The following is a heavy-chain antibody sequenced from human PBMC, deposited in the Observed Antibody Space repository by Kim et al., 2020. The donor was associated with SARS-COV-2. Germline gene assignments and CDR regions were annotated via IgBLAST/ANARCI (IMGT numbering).Heavy chain of an antibody. J-gene: IGHJ6*02. CDR2: ISSSSSYI. Sequence: GGSLRLSCAASGFTFSSYSMNWVRQAPGKGLEWVSSISSSSSYIYYADSVKGRFTISRDNAKNSLYLQMNSLRAEDTAVYYCARGAWGWARGDDYGMDVWGQGTTVTVSS. D-gene: IGHD7-27*01. CDR1: GFTFSSYS. V-gene: IGHV3-21*01. CDR3: ARGAWGWARGDDYGMDV.